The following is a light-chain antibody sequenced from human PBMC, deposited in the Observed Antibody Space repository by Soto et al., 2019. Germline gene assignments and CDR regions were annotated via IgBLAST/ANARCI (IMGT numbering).Light chain of an antibody. V-gene: IGKV3-15*01. Sequence: EIVLTQSPATLSLSPGERATLSCRASQSVSSYLAWYQQKPGQAPRLLIYDASARATGIPARFSGSGSGTEFTLTINSLQSEDFAIYYCQQYNNWPGTFGQGTKVDIK. CDR2: DAS. CDR3: QQYNNWPGT. J-gene: IGKJ1*01. CDR1: QSVSSY.